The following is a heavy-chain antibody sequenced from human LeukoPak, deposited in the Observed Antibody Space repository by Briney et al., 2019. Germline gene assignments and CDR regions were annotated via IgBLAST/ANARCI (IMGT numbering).Heavy chain of an antibody. CDR3: ARAGRGYSYDYYYYYYMDV. CDR1: GGSISSSSSY. V-gene: IGHV4-39*07. J-gene: IGHJ6*03. D-gene: IGHD5-18*01. CDR2: VYSSGST. Sequence: SETLSLTCTVSGGSISSSSSYWGWIRQPPGKGLEWIGSVYSSGSTYYNPSLKSRVTISVDTSKNQFSLKLSSVTAADTAVYYCARAGRGYSYDYYYYYYMDVWGKGTTVTVSS.